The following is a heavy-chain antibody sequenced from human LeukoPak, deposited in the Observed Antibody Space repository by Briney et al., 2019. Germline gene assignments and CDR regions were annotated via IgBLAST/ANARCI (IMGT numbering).Heavy chain of an antibody. D-gene: IGHD3-22*01. CDR2: SNPSGGST. Sequence: ASVKVSCKASGYTFTSYYMHWVRQAPGQGLEWMGISNPSGGSTSYAQKFQGRVTMTRDTSTSTVYMELSSLRSEDTAVYYCARDPYDSSGSYLERYGMDVWGQGTTVTVSS. CDR1: GYTFTSYY. CDR3: ARDPYDSSGSYLERYGMDV. J-gene: IGHJ6*02. V-gene: IGHV1-46*01.